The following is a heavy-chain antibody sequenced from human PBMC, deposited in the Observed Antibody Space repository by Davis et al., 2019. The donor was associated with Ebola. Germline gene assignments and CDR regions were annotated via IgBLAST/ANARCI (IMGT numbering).Heavy chain of an antibody. D-gene: IGHD3-3*01. V-gene: IGHV4-59*08. CDR1: GGSFSGYY. CDR2: AHYTRGS. CDR3: ARHESSWDFWSGYYTHYYYGMDV. J-gene: IGHJ6*02. Sequence: MPSETLSLTCAVYGGSFSGYYWSWIRQPPGKGLEWIGHAHYTRGSNYNPSLKSRVTISVDTSKNQFSLKLSSVTAADTAVYYCARHESSWDFWSGYYTHYYYGMDVWGQGTTVTVSS.